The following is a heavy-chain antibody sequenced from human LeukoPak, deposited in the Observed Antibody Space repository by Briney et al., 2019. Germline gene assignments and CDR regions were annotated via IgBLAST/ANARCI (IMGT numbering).Heavy chain of an antibody. CDR3: AKDSSDYYFDY. D-gene: IGHD3-22*01. J-gene: IGHJ4*02. Sequence: PGGSLRLSCAASGFTFSSYAMSWVRQAPGKGLEWVSAISGNGGYTYYADSVKGRFTISRDNSKNTLYVQMNSLRADDTAVYYCAKDSSDYYFDYWGQGTLVTVSS. V-gene: IGHV3-23*01. CDR1: GFTFSSYA. CDR2: ISGNGGYT.